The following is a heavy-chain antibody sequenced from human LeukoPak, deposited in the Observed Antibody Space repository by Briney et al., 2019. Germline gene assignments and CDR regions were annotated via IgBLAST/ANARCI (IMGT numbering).Heavy chain of an antibody. CDR1: GFTFSNAW. CDR3: TTGPKLLWIGELALVDY. Sequence: PGGSLRLSCAASGFTFSNAWMSWVRQAPGKGLEWVGRIKSKTDGGTTDYAAPVKGRFTISRDESKNTLYLQMNSLKTEDTAVYYCTTGPKLLWIGELALVDYWGQGTLVTVSS. J-gene: IGHJ4*02. CDR2: IKSKTDGGTT. D-gene: IGHD3-10*01. V-gene: IGHV3-15*01.